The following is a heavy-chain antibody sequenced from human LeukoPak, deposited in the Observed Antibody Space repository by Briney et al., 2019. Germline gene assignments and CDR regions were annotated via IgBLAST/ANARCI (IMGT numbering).Heavy chain of an antibody. CDR3: ARDKVEWEPTSYGCYFDY. J-gene: IGHJ4*02. Sequence: ASVKVSCKASGYTFTNYGINWVRQAPGQGLEWRGIINPSGGSTSYAQKFQGRVTMTRDTSTSTVYMELSSLRSEDTAVYYCARDKVEWEPTSYGCYFDYWGQGTLVTVSS. D-gene: IGHD1-26*01. CDR1: GYTFTNYG. CDR2: INPSGGST. V-gene: IGHV1-46*01.